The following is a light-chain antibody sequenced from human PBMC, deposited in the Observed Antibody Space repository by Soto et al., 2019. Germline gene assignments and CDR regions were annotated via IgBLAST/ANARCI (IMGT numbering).Light chain of an antibody. J-gene: IGKJ2*01. CDR3: QQYHNRPPFT. Sequence: EIVMTQSPATLSVSPGERVTLSCRASQSVSSNLAWYQQKPGQAPRLLIYGASTRATGIPARFSGSGSGTEFTLTISSLQSEDFAVYYCQQYHNRPPFTFGQGTKLEIK. CDR2: GAS. CDR1: QSVSSN. V-gene: IGKV3-15*01.